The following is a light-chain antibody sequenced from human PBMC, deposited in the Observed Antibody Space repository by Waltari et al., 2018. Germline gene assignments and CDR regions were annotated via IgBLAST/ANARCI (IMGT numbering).Light chain of an antibody. V-gene: IGLV7-43*01. J-gene: IGLJ3*02. CDR3: LLYYGGAQV. CDR1: TGAVTSGFY. CDR2: STN. Sequence: QTVVTQEPSLTVSPGGTVTLTCASSTGAVTSGFYPSWFQQKPGQPPRALIYSTNNKHSWTPARSSGSLLGGKAALTLSGVQVEDEAEYYCLLYYGGAQVFGGGTKLTVL.